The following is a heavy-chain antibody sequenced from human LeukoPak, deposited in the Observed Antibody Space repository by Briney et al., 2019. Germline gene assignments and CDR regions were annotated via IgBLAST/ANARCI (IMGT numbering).Heavy chain of an antibody. D-gene: IGHD2-15*01. CDR1: GFSISSYY. Sequence: SETLSLTCTVSGFSISSYYRSWLRQPAGKGLEWIGRIYTSGSTNYNPSLKSRVTMSVDTSKNQFSLKLSSVTAADTAVYYCASHDSPNWYFDLWGRGTLVTVSS. J-gene: IGHJ2*01. V-gene: IGHV4-4*07. CDR2: IYTSGST. CDR3: ASHDSPNWYFDL.